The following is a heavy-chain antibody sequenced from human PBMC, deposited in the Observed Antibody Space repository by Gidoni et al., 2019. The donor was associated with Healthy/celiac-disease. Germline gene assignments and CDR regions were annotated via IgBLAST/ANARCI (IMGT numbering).Heavy chain of an antibody. J-gene: IGHJ4*02. CDR1: GFTFSSYA. Sequence: EVQLLESGGGLVQPGGSLRLSCAASGFTFSSYAMSWVRQAPGKGLEWVSAISGSGGSTYYADSVKGRFTISRDNSKNTLYLQMNSLRAEDTAVYYCAKRGGWYYDSSTGDYFDYWGQGTLVTVSS. V-gene: IGHV3-23*01. D-gene: IGHD3-22*01. CDR3: AKRGGWYYDSSTGDYFDY. CDR2: ISGSGGST.